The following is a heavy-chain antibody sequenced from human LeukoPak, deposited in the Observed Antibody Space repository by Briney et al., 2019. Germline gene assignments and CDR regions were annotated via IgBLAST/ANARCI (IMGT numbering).Heavy chain of an antibody. D-gene: IGHD6-19*01. Sequence: ASVKVSCKASGYTFTSYGISWVRQPPGQGLEWMGWISAYNGNTNYAQKLQGRVTMTTDTSTSTAYMELRSLRSDDTAVYYCARDGQRIAVAATGDYWGQGTLVTVSS. J-gene: IGHJ4*02. CDR1: GYTFTSYG. V-gene: IGHV1-18*01. CDR3: ARDGQRIAVAATGDY. CDR2: ISAYNGNT.